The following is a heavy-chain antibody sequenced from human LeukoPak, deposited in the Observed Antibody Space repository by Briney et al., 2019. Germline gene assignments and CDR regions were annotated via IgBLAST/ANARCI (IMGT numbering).Heavy chain of an antibody. V-gene: IGHV3-15*01. CDR3: TTGLSTTTYYYDSSGYYWSLDAFDI. CDR1: GFTFSNAW. D-gene: IGHD3-22*01. CDR2: IKTKIDGGTT. Sequence: GGSLRLSCGASGFTFSNAWMSWVRQAPGKGLEWVGRIKTKIDGGTTDYAAPVKGRFTISRDDSKNTLYLQMNSLKTEDTAVYYCTTGLSTTTYYYDSSGYYWSLDAFDIWGQGTMVTVSS. J-gene: IGHJ3*02.